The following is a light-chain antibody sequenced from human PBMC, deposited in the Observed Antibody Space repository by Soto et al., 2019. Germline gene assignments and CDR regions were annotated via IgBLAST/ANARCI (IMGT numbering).Light chain of an antibody. CDR1: QSVSSN. Sequence: EIVMTQSPATLSVSPGERATLSCRASQSVSSNLAWYQQKPGQAPSLLIYGASTRAPGTPARFSGSGSGTEFTLTISSLQSEDFAVYYCQHYIRWPLTFGGGTKVEIK. V-gene: IGKV3-15*01. CDR2: GAS. CDR3: QHYIRWPLT. J-gene: IGKJ4*01.